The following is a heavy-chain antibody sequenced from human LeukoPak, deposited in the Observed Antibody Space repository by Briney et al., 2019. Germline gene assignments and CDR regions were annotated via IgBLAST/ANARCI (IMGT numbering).Heavy chain of an antibody. CDR2: IYTSGST. CDR3: ARQRGIVAADYYFDY. Sequence: SQTLSLTCTVSGGSISSGSYYWSWIRQPAGKGLEWIGRIYTSGSTNYNPSLKSRVTISVDTSKNQFSLKLSSVTAADTAVYYCARQRGIVAADYYFDYWGQGTLVTVSS. J-gene: IGHJ4*02. V-gene: IGHV4-61*02. D-gene: IGHD6-13*01. CDR1: GGSISSGSYY.